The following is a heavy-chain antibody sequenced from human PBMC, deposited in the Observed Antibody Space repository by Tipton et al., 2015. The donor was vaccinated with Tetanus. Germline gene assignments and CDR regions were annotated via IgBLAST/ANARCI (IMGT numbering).Heavy chain of an antibody. CDR1: GFRFDLYG. V-gene: IGHV3-20*04. CDR2: IDWNGGTT. CDR3: ARARWQSGGPYYFDY. D-gene: IGHD1-26*01. J-gene: IGHJ4*02. Sequence: SLRLSCAASGFRFDLYGMSWVRQTPGKGLEWVSAIDWNGGTTGYADSVKGRFTISRDNAKNSLYLEMNSLRSDDTAVYYCARARWQSGGPYYFDYWGQGIMVTVSS.